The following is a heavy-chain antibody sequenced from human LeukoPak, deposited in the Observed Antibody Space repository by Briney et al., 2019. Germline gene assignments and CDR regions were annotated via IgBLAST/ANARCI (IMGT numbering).Heavy chain of an antibody. CDR2: IIPIFGTA. CDR3: ARDFGENNYDILTGYHNWFDP. CDR1: GGTFISYA. V-gene: IGHV1-69*13. D-gene: IGHD3-9*01. J-gene: IGHJ5*02. Sequence: SVTVSCKASGGTFISYAISWVRQAPGQGLEWMGGIIPIFGTANYAQKFQGRVTITADESTSTAYMELSSLRSEDTAVYYCARDFGENNYDILTGYHNWFDPWGQGTLVTVSS.